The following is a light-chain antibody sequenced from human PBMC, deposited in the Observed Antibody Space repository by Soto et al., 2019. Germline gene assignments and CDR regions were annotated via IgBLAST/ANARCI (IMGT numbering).Light chain of an antibody. CDR3: QQYENLPPV. CDR2: DVS. Sequence: DIHMTQSPSSLSASVGDRVTITCQASQDISNYLNWYQQTPGKAPKLLIYDVSNLATGVPSRFSGSGSGTHFTFTISSLQPEDVGTYYCQQYENLPPVFGRGTKVDIK. V-gene: IGKV1-33*01. J-gene: IGKJ4*01. CDR1: QDISNY.